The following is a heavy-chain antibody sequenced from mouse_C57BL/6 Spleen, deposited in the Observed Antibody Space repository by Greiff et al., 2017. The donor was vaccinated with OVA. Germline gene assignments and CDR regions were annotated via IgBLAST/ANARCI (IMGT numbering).Heavy chain of an antibody. V-gene: IGHV5-4*01. CDR1: GFTFSSYA. CDR3: ARDITTVVAPGFFDY. CDR2: ISDGGSYT. D-gene: IGHD1-1*01. Sequence: DVMLVESGGGLVKPGGSLKLSCAASGFTFSSYAMSWVRQTPEKRLEWVATISDGGSYTYYPDNVKGRFTISRDNAKNNLYLQMSHLKSEDTAMYYCARDITTVVAPGFFDYWGQGTTLTVSS. J-gene: IGHJ2*01.